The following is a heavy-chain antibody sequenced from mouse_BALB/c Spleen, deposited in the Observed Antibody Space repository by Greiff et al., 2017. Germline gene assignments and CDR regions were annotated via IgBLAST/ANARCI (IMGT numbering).Heavy chain of an antibody. D-gene: IGHD2-14*01. CDR3: ARDRYDLYWYFDV. Sequence: VQLQQSGAELMKPGASVKISCKATGYTFSSYWIEWVKQRPGHGLEWIGEILPGSGSTNYNEKFKGKATFTADTSSNTAYMQLSSLTSEDSAVYYCARDRYDLYWYFDVWGAGTTVTVSS. CDR2: ILPGSGST. V-gene: IGHV1-9*01. CDR1: GYTFSSYW. J-gene: IGHJ1*01.